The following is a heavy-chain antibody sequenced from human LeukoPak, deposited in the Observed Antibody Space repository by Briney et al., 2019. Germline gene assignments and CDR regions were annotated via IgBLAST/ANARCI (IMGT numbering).Heavy chain of an antibody. CDR2: ISYDGSNK. V-gene: IGHV3-30*18. CDR1: GFTFSSYG. CDR3: AKDLLGYYYDSSGYYTLDY. J-gene: IGHJ4*02. D-gene: IGHD3-22*01. Sequence: GGSLRLSCAASGFTFSSYGMHWVRQAPGKGLEWVAVISYDGSNKYYADSVKGRFTISRDNSKSTLYLQMNSLRAEDTAVYYCAKDLLGYYYDSSGYYTLDYWGQGTLVTVSS.